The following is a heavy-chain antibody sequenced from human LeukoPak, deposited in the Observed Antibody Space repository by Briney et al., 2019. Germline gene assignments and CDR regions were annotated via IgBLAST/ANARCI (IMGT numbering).Heavy chain of an antibody. CDR1: GGSISSSSFY. CDR3: ARDHVVRGIGARFDP. CDR2: IHYSGST. D-gene: IGHD3-10*01. V-gene: IGHV4-39*07. Sequence: PSETLSLTCTVSGGSISSSSFYWGWIRQPPGEGLEWIGSIHYSGSTYYNPSLKSRVTISVDTSKNQFSLKLSSVTAADTAVYYCARDHVVRGIGARFDPWGQGTLVTVSS. J-gene: IGHJ5*02.